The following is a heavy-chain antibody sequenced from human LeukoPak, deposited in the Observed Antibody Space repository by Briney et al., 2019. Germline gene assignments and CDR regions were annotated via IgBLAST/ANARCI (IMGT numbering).Heavy chain of an antibody. D-gene: IGHD4-17*01. CDR2: ISGGGTIT. CDR3: AKAKGPTVATSIDF. Sequence: PGGSLRLSCAASGFTFDNFAMTWVRQAPGKGLEWVSVISGGGTITFYADSVNGRFTISRDSSKNILYRQMNSLRAEDTAVYYCAKAKGPTVATSIDFWGQGTLVTVSS. V-gene: IGHV3-23*01. J-gene: IGHJ4*02. CDR1: GFTFDNFA.